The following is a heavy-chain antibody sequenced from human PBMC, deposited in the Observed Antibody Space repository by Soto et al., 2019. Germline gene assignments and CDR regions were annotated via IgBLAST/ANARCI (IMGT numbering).Heavy chain of an antibody. CDR3: AKDGRSSSWTYYFDY. CDR1: GFTFSSYV. Sequence: EVQLLESGGGLVQPGGSLRLSCAVSGFTFSSYVMSWVHQAPGKGLEWVSGISGGGGSTYYADSVKGRFTISRDNSKNTLYLQMNSLRADDTAVYSCAKDGRSSSWTYYFDYWGQGSLVTVSS. CDR2: ISGGGGST. V-gene: IGHV3-23*01. J-gene: IGHJ4*02. D-gene: IGHD6-13*01.